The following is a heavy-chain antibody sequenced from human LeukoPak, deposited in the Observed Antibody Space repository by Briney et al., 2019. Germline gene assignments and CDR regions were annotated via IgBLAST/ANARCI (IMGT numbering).Heavy chain of an antibody. V-gene: IGHV4-38-2*02. J-gene: IGHJ4*02. CDR1: GYSISSGYY. D-gene: IGHD3-10*01. CDR3: ARDQATRGDYYGSGSPAFFDY. Sequence: SETLSLTCTVSGYSISSGYYWGWIRQPPGKGLEWIGSICHSGSTYYNPSLKSRVTISVDTSKNQFSLKLSSVTAADTAVYYCARDQATRGDYYGSGSPAFFDYWGQGSLVTVSS. CDR2: ICHSGST.